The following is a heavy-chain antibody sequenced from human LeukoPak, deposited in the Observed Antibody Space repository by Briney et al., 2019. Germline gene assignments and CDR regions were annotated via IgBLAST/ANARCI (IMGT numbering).Heavy chain of an antibody. D-gene: IGHD6-6*01. J-gene: IGHJ4*02. Sequence: PGRSLRLSCAASGFTFSSYAMHWVRQAPGKGLEWVAVIPYDGSNKYYADSVKGRFTISRDNSKNTLYLQMNSLRAEDTAVYYCARPFVEYSSSSPDYWGQGTLVTVSS. CDR1: GFTFSSYA. V-gene: IGHV3-30-3*01. CDR3: ARPFVEYSSSSPDY. CDR2: IPYDGSNK.